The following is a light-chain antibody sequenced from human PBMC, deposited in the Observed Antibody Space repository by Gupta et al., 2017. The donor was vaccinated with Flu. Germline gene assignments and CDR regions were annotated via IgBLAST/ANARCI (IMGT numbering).Light chain of an antibody. J-gene: IGLJ3*02. CDR3: GTWDSALSAGV. CDR1: TSNLGNNY. CDR2: ENN. Sequence: QSVLTQPPSVSAAPGQKVTISCFGSTSNLGNNYVSWYQQFPGTAPKLLIYENNKRPSGIPDRFSGSKSGTSATLAITGLQTGDEADYYCGTWDSALSAGVFGGGTKLTVL. V-gene: IGLV1-51*01.